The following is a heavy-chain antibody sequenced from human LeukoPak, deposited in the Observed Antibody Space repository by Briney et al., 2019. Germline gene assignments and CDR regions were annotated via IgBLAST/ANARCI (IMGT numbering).Heavy chain of an antibody. CDR3: ATSLAVADDFDY. CDR2: ISRGGNTI. J-gene: IGHJ4*02. D-gene: IGHD6-19*01. V-gene: IGHV3-11*01. CDR1: GFTFSDYY. Sequence: PGGSLRLSCAVSGFTFSDYYMNWVRQAPGKGLEWISYISRGGNTIYYADSVRGRFTISRDNTKNSLFLQMDSLRAEDTAVYYCATSLAVADDFDYWGQGTLVTVSS.